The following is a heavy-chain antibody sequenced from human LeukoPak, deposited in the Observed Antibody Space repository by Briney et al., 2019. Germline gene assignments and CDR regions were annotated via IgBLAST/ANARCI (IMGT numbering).Heavy chain of an antibody. D-gene: IGHD3-10*01. CDR1: GGSISRYY. J-gene: IGHJ6*01. Sequence: SETLSLTCTVSGGSISRYYSSWVRHPPGEGREWIGCIYYSGSTTYNPCPKSRVTISVDTSKHQFSLKLSSVTAADTAVYYCARVRVRGFGESLYYYGMDVWGQGTTVTVSS. CDR3: ARVRVRGFGESLYYYGMDV. CDR2: IYYSGST. V-gene: IGHV4-59*01.